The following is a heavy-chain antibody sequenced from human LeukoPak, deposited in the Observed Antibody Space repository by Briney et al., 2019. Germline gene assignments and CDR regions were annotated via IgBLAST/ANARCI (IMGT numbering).Heavy chain of an antibody. CDR2: VSRTGSTK. CDR3: AKRTNSPGYSSLDQ. Sequence: GGSLRLSCVASGFTFSSFALDWVRQAPGRGLEWISVVSRTGSTKYYADSVKGRFTVSRDNSKNTVYLQMNSLRVDDSAVYYCAKRTNSPGYSSLDQWGQGTLVTVSS. D-gene: IGHD2-15*01. V-gene: IGHV3-23*01. CDR1: GFTFSSFA. J-gene: IGHJ4*02.